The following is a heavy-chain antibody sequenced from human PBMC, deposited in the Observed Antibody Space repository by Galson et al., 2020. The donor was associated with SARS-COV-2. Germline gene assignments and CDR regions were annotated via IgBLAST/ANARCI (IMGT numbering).Heavy chain of an antibody. CDR1: GFTFSTYW. CDR2: IDSDGSGT. J-gene: IGHJ4*02. D-gene: IGHD6-13*01. Sequence: GESLKISCVASGFTFSTYWMHWVRQAPGKGLVWVSRIDSDGSGTTYADSVQGRFTISRDNAKNTLYLEMNRLRVEDTAVYYCARGGPTGFSTRHSDYWGQGTLVTVSS. V-gene: IGHV3-74*01. CDR3: ARGGPTGFSTRHSDY.